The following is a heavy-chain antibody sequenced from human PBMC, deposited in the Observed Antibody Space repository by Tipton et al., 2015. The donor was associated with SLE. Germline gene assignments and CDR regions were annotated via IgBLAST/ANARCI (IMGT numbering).Heavy chain of an antibody. Sequence: TLSLTCTVSSGSVSSGAYYWSWIRQPAGKGLEWIGRIYTSGSTNYNPSLKSRVTISVDRSKNQFSLRLSSVTAADTAVYYCASGRCSSTSCYVAPYGLDVWGQGTTVTVSS. J-gene: IGHJ6*02. V-gene: IGHV4-61*02. CDR2: IYTSGST. D-gene: IGHD2-2*01. CDR1: SGSVSSGAYY. CDR3: ASGRCSSTSCYVAPYGLDV.